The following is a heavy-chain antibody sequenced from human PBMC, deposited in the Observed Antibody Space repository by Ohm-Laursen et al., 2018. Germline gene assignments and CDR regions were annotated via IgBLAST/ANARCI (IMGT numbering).Heavy chain of an antibody. CDR2: IYSGGST. J-gene: IGHJ3*02. CDR1: GFTVSSNY. CDR3: ARETDAFDI. Sequence: SLRLSFTASGFTVSSNYMSWVRQAPGKGLEWVSVIYSGGSTYYADSVKGRFTISRDNSKNTLYLQMNSLRAEDTAVYYCARETDAFDIWGQGTMVTVSS. V-gene: IGHV3-66*01.